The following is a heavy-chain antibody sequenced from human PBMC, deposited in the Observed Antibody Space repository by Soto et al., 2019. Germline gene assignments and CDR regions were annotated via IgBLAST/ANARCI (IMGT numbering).Heavy chain of an antibody. Sequence: SETLFLTCTVSGDSISSPDYYWSWIRQAPGKGLELIGYVYYRGSIYYTPSFESRVSISIDTSKNQFSLRLTSVTAADSAVYFCARVTFTPNWFDSWGQGSRVTAPQ. V-gene: IGHV4-30-4*01. J-gene: IGHJ5*01. CDR2: VYYRGSI. CDR1: GDSISSPDYY. CDR3: ARVTFTPNWFDS. D-gene: IGHD3-16*01.